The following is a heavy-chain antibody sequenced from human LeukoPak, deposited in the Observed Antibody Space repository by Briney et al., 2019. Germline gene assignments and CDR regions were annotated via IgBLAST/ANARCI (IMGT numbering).Heavy chain of an antibody. V-gene: IGHV4-34*01. CDR3: AIPTYYDILTGYPDAFDI. CDR2: INHSGST. J-gene: IGHJ3*02. Sequence: SETLSLTCAVYGGSFSGYYWGWIRQPPGKGLEWIGEINHSGSTNYNPSLKSRATISVDTSKNQFSLKLSSVTAADTAVYYCAIPTYYDILTGYPDAFDIWGQGTMVTVSS. D-gene: IGHD3-9*01. CDR1: GGSFSGYY.